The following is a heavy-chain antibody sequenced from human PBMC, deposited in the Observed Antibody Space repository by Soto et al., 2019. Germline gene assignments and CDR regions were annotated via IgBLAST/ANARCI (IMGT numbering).Heavy chain of an antibody. D-gene: IGHD3-10*01. CDR2: INPNSGGT. V-gene: IGHV1-2*04. CDR1: GYTFTGYY. J-gene: IGHJ6*02. CDR3: ARAKPAPIFGELNYYYGMDV. Sequence: ASVKVSCKASGYTFTGYYMHWVRQAPGQGLEWMGWINPNSGGTNYAQKFQGWVTMTRDTSISTAYMELSRLRSDDTAVYYCARAKPAPIFGELNYYYGMDVWGQGTTVTVSS.